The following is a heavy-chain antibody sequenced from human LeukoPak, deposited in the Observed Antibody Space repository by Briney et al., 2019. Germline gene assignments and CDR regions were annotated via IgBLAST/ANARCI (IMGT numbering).Heavy chain of an antibody. J-gene: IGHJ6*03. D-gene: IGHD6-13*01. CDR3: ARALYSSSWFYYYYYYMDV. CDR1: GNTFTSYD. CDR2: MNPNSGNT. Sequence: ASVTVSCKASGNTFTSYDINWVRQAPGQGLEWMGWMNPNSGNTSYAQTFQGRVTMTRNNSISTAYMELSSLRSEDTAVYYCARALYSSSWFYYYYYYMDVWGKGTTVTVSS. V-gene: IGHV1-8*01.